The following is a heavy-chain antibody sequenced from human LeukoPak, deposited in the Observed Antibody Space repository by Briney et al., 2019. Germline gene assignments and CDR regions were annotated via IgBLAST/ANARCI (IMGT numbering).Heavy chain of an antibody. CDR2: INPNSGGT. CDR1: GYTFTGYY. V-gene: IGHV1-2*06. J-gene: IGHJ5*02. CDR3: ARGRLAGNNWFDP. D-gene: IGHD6-19*01. Sequence: ASVKVSCKASGYTFTGYYMHWVRQAPGQGLEWMGRINPNSGGTNYAQKFQGRVTMTRDTSISTAYMELSRLRSDDTAVYYCARGRLAGNNWFDPWGQGTLVTVSS.